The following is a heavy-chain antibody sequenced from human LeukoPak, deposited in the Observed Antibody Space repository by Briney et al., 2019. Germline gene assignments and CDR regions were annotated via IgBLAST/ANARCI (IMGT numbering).Heavy chain of an antibody. J-gene: IGHJ6*02. V-gene: IGHV3-23*01. Sequence: GGSLRLTCAASGFTFSSYAMSWVRQAPGKGLEWVSGISGSGDNTYHADSVKGRLTISRDNSKNTLYLQMISLRAEDTAIYYCAKSGGLSGSGRLGVDVWGQETTVTVSS. CDR3: AKSGGLSGSGRLGVDV. D-gene: IGHD3-10*01. CDR2: ISGSGDNT. CDR1: GFTFSSYA.